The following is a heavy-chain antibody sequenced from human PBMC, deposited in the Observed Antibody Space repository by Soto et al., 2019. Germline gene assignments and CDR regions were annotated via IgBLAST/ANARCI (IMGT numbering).Heavy chain of an antibody. V-gene: IGHV4-34*01. CDR2: INHSGST. J-gene: IGHJ4*02. CDR3: ARVERVNPVTSDY. CDR1: GGSFSGYY. D-gene: IGHD4-17*01. Sequence: ASETLSLTCAVYGGSFSGYYWSWIRQPPGKGLEWIGEINHSGSTNYNPSLKSRVTISVDTSKNQFSLKLSSVTAADTAVYYCARVERVNPVTSDYWGQRTLVTVSS.